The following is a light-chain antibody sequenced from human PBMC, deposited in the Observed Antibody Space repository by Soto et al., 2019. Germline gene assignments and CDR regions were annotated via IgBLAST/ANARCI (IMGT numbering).Light chain of an antibody. J-gene: IGKJ4*01. CDR2: AAS. V-gene: IGKV1-39*01. CDR1: QSITNF. Sequence: DIQMTQSPSSLSASVGDKVTITCRANQSITNFLNWYQKKTGEVPKLLIYAASRLESGVPSRFSGSGSGTDFALTISSLQPEDFATYYCQQSYSTPRLSFGGGTRVDIK. CDR3: QQSYSTPRLS.